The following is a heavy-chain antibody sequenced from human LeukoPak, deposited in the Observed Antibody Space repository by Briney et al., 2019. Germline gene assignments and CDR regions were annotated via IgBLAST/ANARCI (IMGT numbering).Heavy chain of an antibody. D-gene: IGHD5-24*01. CDR1: GFTFSSYA. J-gene: IGHJ4*02. CDR2: IWYDGSNK. CDR3: AREERWLHRTLDY. Sequence: PGGSLRLSCAASGFTFSSYAMSWVRQAPGKGLEWVAIIWYDGSNKYYADSVKGRFTISRDNSKNTLYLQMNSLRAEDTAVYYCAREERWLHRTLDYWGQGTLVTVSS. V-gene: IGHV3-33*08.